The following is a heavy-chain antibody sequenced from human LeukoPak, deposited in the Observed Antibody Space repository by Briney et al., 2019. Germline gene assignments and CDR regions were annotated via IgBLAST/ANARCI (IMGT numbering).Heavy chain of an antibody. CDR3: AKSLIKSVGY. D-gene: IGHD3-16*01. J-gene: IGHJ4*02. V-gene: IGHV3-23*01. CDR2: ISGSGGSA. CDR1: GFTFSSYA. Sequence: GGSLRLSCAASGFTFSSYAMSWVRQAPGKGLEWVSAISGSGGSAYYADSVKGRFTISRDNSKNTLYLQMDSLRAEDTAVYYCAKSLIKSVGYWGQGTLVTVSS.